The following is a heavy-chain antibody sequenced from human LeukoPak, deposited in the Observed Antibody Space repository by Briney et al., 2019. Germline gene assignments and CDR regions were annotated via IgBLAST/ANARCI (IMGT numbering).Heavy chain of an antibody. Sequence: WASVKVSCKASGGTFSSYAISWVRQAPGQGLEWMGGIIPIFGTANYPQKFQGRVTITADKSTSTAYMELSSLRSEDTAVYYCARGGSGSYFSRYYYYGMDVWGKGTTVTVSS. CDR3: ARGGSGSYFSRYYYYGMDV. D-gene: IGHD3-10*01. CDR1: GGTFSSYA. J-gene: IGHJ6*04. CDR2: IIPIFGTA. V-gene: IGHV1-69*06.